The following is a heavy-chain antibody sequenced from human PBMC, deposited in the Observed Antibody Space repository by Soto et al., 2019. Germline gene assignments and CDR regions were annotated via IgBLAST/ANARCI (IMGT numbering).Heavy chain of an antibody. J-gene: IGHJ6*02. V-gene: IGHV4-4*07. CDR1: GGSISSYY. Sequence: SETRSLTCTVSGGSISSYYWSWIRQPAGKGLEWIGRIYTSGSTNYNPSLKSRVTMSVDTSKNQFSLKLSSVTAADTAVYYCARDQSSTYYDFWSGYDYYYYGMDVWGQGTTVTVSS. D-gene: IGHD3-3*01. CDR2: IYTSGST. CDR3: ARDQSSTYYDFWSGYDYYYYGMDV.